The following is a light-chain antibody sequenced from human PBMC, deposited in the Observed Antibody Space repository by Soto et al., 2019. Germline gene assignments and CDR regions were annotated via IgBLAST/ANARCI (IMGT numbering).Light chain of an antibody. V-gene: IGKV3-15*01. Sequence: EIVLTQSPATLSVSPGERATLSCRASQSVGNNFAWYQQKPGQAPRLLIFGTSTRATGVPARFSGSGSGTKFTLTISSLQSEDFAVYYCQQYGDWPLTFGGGAKVEIE. J-gene: IGKJ4*01. CDR3: QQYGDWPLT. CDR2: GTS. CDR1: QSVGNN.